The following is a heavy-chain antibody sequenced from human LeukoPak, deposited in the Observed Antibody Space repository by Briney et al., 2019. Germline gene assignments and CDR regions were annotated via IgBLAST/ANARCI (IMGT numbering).Heavy chain of an antibody. D-gene: IGHD3-10*01. CDR2: IKSKTDGGTT. Sequence: PGGSLRLSCAASGFTFSSYSMNWVRQAPGKGLEWVGRIKSKTDGGTTDYAAPVKGRFTISRDDSKNTLYLQMNSLKTEDTAVYYCRLTSLVVRGVVRDDYWGQGTLVTVSS. CDR1: GFTFSSYS. V-gene: IGHV3-15*01. CDR3: RLTSLVVRGVVRDDY. J-gene: IGHJ4*02.